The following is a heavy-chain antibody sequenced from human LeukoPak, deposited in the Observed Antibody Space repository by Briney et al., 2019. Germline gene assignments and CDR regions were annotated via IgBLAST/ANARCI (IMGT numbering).Heavy chain of an antibody. CDR3: ARDRGDLLFDY. D-gene: IGHD3-10*01. V-gene: IGHV3-64*01. CDR1: GFTFSSYA. CDR2: ISSNGGST. Sequence: GGSLRLSCAASGFTFSSYAMHWVRQAPGKGLEYVSAISSNGGSTYYANSVKGRFTISRDNSKNTLYLQMGSLRAEDMAVYYCARDRGDLLFDYWGQGTLVTVSS. J-gene: IGHJ4*02.